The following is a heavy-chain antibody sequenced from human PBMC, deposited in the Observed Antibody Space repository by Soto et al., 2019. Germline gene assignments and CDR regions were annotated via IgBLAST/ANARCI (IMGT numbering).Heavy chain of an antibody. D-gene: IGHD3-22*01. V-gene: IGHV4-39*01. CDR1: GSSISSSSYY. Sequence: SETLSLTCTVSGSSISSSSYYWGWIRQPPGKGLEWIGSIYYSGSTYYNPSLKSRVTISVDTSKNQFSLKLSSVTAADTAVYYCARARDSSGYYHFREGLRRTYYYGMDVWGQGTTVTVSS. J-gene: IGHJ6*02. CDR2: IYYSGST. CDR3: ARARDSSGYYHFREGLRRTYYYGMDV.